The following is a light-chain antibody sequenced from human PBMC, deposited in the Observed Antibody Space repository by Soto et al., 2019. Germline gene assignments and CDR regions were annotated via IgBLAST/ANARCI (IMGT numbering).Light chain of an antibody. CDR1: QSVSGSY. J-gene: IGKJ1*01. CDR3: QQYGSSPRT. V-gene: IGKV3-20*01. Sequence: EIVLTQSPGTLSLSPCERATLSLRASQSVSGSYLAWYQQKPGQAPRLLIYGASSRATGIPDRFSGSGSGTDFTLTISRLEPEDFAVYYCQQYGSSPRTFGQGTKVDTK. CDR2: GAS.